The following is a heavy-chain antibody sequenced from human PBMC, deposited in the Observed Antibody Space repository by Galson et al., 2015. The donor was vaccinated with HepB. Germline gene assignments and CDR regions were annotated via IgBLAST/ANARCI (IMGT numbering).Heavy chain of an antibody. CDR1: GYTFTSYG. V-gene: IGHV1-8*02. CDR2: MNPNSGNT. Sequence: QSGAEVKKPGASVKVSCKASGYTFTSYGINWVRQATGQGLEWMGWMNPNSGNTGYAQKFQGRVTMTRNTSISTAYMELSSLRSEDTAVYYCARGRRALSRPTERSWGYWGQGTLVTVSS. J-gene: IGHJ4*02. CDR3: ARGRRALSRPTERSWGY. D-gene: IGHD4-17*01.